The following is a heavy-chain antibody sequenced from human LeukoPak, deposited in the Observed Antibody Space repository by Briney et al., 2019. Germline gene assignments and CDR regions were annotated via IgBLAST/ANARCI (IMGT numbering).Heavy chain of an antibody. J-gene: IGHJ4*02. CDR2: ISYDGTNQ. V-gene: IGHV3-30-3*01. Sequence: HPGGSLRLSCAASGFSFSSYAFHWVRQAPGKGLEWVAVISYDGTNQYYADSVKGRFTISRDNSKNTLYLQMNSLRAEDTSVYYCARDSRLSRWRGTSDYWGQGTLVTVSS. CDR1: GFSFSSYA. CDR3: ARDSRLSRWRGTSDY. D-gene: IGHD3-16*01.